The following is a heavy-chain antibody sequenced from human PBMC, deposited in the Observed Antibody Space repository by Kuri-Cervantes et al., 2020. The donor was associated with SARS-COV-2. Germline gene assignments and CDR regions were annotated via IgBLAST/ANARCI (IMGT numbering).Heavy chain of an antibody. CDR3: AKDQGMGPKGTVDY. Sequence: GSLKIPFEASGFTFSSYAMSWVRQAPGKGLEWVSAISGSGGRTFYADSVKCRFTFSRDNSKNTLHLQMNSLRAEDTAVYYCAKDQGMGPKGTVDYWGQGTLVTVSS. V-gene: IGHV3-23*01. CDR2: ISGSGGRT. CDR1: GFTFSSYA. D-gene: IGHD4-11*01. J-gene: IGHJ4*02.